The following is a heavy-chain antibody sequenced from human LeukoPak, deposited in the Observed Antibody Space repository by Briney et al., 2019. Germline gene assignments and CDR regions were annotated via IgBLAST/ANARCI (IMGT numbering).Heavy chain of an antibody. CDR2: IRYSGSA. CDR1: GGSFSGYY. V-gene: IGHV4-59*08. D-gene: IGHD3-22*01. J-gene: IGHJ4*02. Sequence: SETLSLTCAVYGGSFSGYYWSWIRQPPGKGLEWIGYIRYSGSANYNPSLRSRVTISIDTSKNQFSLKLSSVTAADTAVYHCARLVYDSRGYYFDYWGQGTLVTVSS. CDR3: ARLVYDSRGYYFDY.